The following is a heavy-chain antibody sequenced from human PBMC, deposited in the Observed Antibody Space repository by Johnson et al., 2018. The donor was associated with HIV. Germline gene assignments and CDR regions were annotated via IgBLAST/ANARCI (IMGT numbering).Heavy chain of an antibody. D-gene: IGHD4-11*01. V-gene: IGHV3-64*01. CDR2: ISSNGGST. J-gene: IGHJ3*02. Sequence: VQLVESGGGLVQPGGSLRLSCAASGFTFSSYAMHWVRQAPGKGLEYVSAISSNGGSTYYANSVKGRFTISRDDSKNTLYLQMNSRKTEDTAMYYCTTEPPPYTNYVRLHDAFEIWGQGTVVTVSS. CDR1: GFTFSSYA. CDR3: TTEPPPYTNYVRLHDAFEI.